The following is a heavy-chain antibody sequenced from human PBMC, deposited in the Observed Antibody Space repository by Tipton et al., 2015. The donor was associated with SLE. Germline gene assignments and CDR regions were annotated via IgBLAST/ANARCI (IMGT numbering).Heavy chain of an antibody. CDR2: IYYSGNT. J-gene: IGHJ4*02. CDR3: ARGHGLWLNY. V-gene: IGHV4-59*08. D-gene: IGHD5-18*01. CDR1: GGSISSYY. Sequence: TLSLTCTVSGGSISSYYWSWIRQPPGKGLEWIGFIYYSGNTNYNPSLKSRVTISVDTSKNQFSLKLSSVPAADMAVYYCARGHGLWLNYWGQGTLVTASS.